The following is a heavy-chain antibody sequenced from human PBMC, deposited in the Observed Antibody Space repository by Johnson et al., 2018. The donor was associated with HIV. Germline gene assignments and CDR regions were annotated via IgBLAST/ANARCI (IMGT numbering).Heavy chain of an antibody. V-gene: IGHV3-30*02. Sequence: VQLVESGGGVVQPGGSLRLSCAASGFTFSSYGMHWVRQAPGKGLEWVAFIRYDGSNKYYADSVKGRFTISRDNSKNTLYLQMNSLRPEDTAVYYCAREVRAYSSGPDACDLWGQGTMVSVSS. D-gene: IGHD6-25*01. J-gene: IGHJ3*01. CDR2: IRYDGSNK. CDR3: AREVRAYSSGPDACDL. CDR1: GFTFSSYG.